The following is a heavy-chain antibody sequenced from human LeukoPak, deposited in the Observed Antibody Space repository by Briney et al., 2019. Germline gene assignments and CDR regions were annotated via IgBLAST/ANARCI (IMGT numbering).Heavy chain of an antibody. CDR3: ARDGCSSTSCYNNWFDP. D-gene: IGHD2-2*02. CDR1: GGTFSSYA. J-gene: IGHJ5*02. CDR2: IIPIFGTA. V-gene: IGHV1-69*05. Sequence: SVKVSCKASGGTFSSYAISWVRQAPGQGLEWMGGIIPIFGTANYAQKFQGRVTITTGESTSTAYMELSSLRSEDTAVYYCARDGCSSTSCYNNWFDPWGQGTLVTVSS.